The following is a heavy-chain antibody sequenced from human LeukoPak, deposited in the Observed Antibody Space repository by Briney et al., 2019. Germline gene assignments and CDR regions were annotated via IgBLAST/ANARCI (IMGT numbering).Heavy chain of an antibody. V-gene: IGHV1-3*01. Sequence: ASVKVPRKASGYTYTSYALHWVRQAPGQRREWMGWINSRNGNTKYSQKFQGRVTITRDTSASTAYMELSSLRSEDTAVYYCARDKVRGTLDYWAQGTLVTVSS. CDR3: ARDKVRGTLDY. CDR2: INSRNGNT. J-gene: IGHJ4*02. D-gene: IGHD3-10*01. CDR1: GYTYTSYA.